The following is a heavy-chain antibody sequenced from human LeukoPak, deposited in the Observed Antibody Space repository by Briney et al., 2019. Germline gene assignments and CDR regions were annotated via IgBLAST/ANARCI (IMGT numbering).Heavy chain of an antibody. J-gene: IGHJ4*02. D-gene: IGHD3-16*02. V-gene: IGHV3-30*18. CDR3: AKDLSDWRSYHLPAY. CDR1: GFTFSSYG. CDR2: ISYDGSHK. Sequence: PGRSLRLSCAAPGFTFSSYGIHWVRQAPGKGLEWVAVISYDGSHKYYIDSVKGRFTISRDNSRNTLYLQMNSLRAEDTAVYYCAKDLSDWRSYHLPAYWGQGTLVTVSS.